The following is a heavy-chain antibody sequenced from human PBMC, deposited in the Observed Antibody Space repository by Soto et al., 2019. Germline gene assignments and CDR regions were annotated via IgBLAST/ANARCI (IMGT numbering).Heavy chain of an antibody. J-gene: IGHJ3*02. D-gene: IGHD1-26*01. CDR2: ISYDGSDK. CDR1: GFIFSSYV. CDR3: ARDVGVVGASHAFDI. V-gene: IGHV3-30-3*01. Sequence: QVQLVESGGGVVLPGGSLRLSCAASGFIFSSYVMHWVRQAPGKGLEWVAVISYDGSDKYYADSVKGRFTISRDNSKNTLYLQMNSLRAEDTAVYYCARDVGVVGASHAFDIWGQGTMVTVSS.